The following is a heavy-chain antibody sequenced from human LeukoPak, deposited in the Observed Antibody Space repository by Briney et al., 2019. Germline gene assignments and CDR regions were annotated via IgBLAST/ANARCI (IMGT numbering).Heavy chain of an antibody. CDR1: SGSFSGYY. CDR2: INHSGST. D-gene: IGHD6-13*01. V-gene: IGHV4-34*01. Sequence: SETLSLTCAVYSGSFSGYYWNWIRQPPGKGLEWIGEINHSGSTKYNPSLKSRVTISVDTSKNQFSLKLSSVTAADTAVYYCARAKYSGSWTDYWGQGTLVTVSS. J-gene: IGHJ4*02. CDR3: ARAKYSGSWTDY.